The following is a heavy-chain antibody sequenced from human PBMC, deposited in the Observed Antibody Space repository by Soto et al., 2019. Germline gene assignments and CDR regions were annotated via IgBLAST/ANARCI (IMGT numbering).Heavy chain of an antibody. D-gene: IGHD1-26*01. CDR2: SRNKANSYST. J-gene: IGHJ4*02. CDR3: SRVSVSYTRGLDY. Sequence: EVQLVESGGGLVQPGGSLRLSCAASGFTFSDHYMDWVRQAPGKGLEWVGRSRNKANSYSTEYAASVKGRFTISRDESKNSLYLQMNSLKNEDTAVYDCSRVSVSYTRGLDYWGQGTLVTVSS. V-gene: IGHV3-72*01. CDR1: GFTFSDHY.